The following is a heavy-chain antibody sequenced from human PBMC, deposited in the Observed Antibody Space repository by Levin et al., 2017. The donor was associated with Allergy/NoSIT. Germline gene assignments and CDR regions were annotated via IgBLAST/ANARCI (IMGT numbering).Heavy chain of an antibody. CDR2: IKQDGSA. Sequence: PGGSLRLSCAASGFTFSNYWMTWVRQAPGKGLEWVANIKQDGSANYVDSVKGRFTISRDNAKNSLYLEMNSLRADDTAVYYCATEYSSTSRSYWYFDLWGRGTLVTVSS. J-gene: IGHJ2*01. CDR1: GFTFSNYW. V-gene: IGHV3-7*02. CDR3: ATEYSSTSRSYWYFDL. D-gene: IGHD6-13*01.